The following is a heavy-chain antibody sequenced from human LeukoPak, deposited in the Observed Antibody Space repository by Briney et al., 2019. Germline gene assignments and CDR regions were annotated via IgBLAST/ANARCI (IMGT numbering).Heavy chain of an antibody. CDR1: GGSFSGYY. CDR2: INHSGST. J-gene: IGHJ4*02. V-gene: IGHV4-34*01. CDR3: ARHRGSSSWYRGFDY. D-gene: IGHD6-13*01. Sequence: SETLSLTCAVYGGSFSGYYWSWIRQPPGKGLEWIGEINHSGSTNYNPSLKSRVTISVGTSKNQFSLKLSSVTAADTAVYYCARHRGSSSWYRGFDYWGQGTLVTVSS.